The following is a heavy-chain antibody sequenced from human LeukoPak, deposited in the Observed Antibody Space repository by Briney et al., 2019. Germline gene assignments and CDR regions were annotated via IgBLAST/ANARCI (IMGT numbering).Heavy chain of an antibody. D-gene: IGHD3-16*01. J-gene: IGHJ4*02. CDR1: GGTFSSYA. CDR3: ARDVFADSSGGSFDF. V-gene: IGHV1-69*04. CDR2: VIPILGIA. Sequence: SVKVSCKASGGTFSSYAISWVRQAPGQGLEWMGRVIPILGIANYAQKFQGRVTITADKSTSTAYMELSSLRSEDTALYYCARDVFADSSGGSFDFWGQGTLVTVSS.